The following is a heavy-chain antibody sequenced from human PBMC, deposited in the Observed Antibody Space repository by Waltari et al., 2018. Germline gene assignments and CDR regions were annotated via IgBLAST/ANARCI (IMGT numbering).Heavy chain of an antibody. CDR2: ISYSGST. J-gene: IGHJ3*02. CDR3: ARKAPVSTDAFDI. V-gene: IGHV4-59*11. D-gene: IGHD3-3*02. Sequence: QVQLQESGPGLVKPSESLSLTCPVSGGSIISHYWSWIRQPPGKGLEWIGYISYSGSTNYNPSHTRRVTISVDTSKTQFSLTLSSVTAADTAVYYCARKAPVSTDAFDIWGQGTMVTVSS. CDR1: GGSIISHY.